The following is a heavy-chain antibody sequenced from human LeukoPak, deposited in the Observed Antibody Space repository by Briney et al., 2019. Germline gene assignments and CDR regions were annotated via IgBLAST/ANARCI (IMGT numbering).Heavy chain of an antibody. CDR3: VKGGYDILTGYYLFDY. Sequence: GGSLRLSCAASGFTFSSYAMHWVRQAPGKGLEYVSAISSNGGSTYYADSVKGRFTISRDNSKNTLYLQMSSLRAEDTAVYYCVKGGYDILTGYYLFDYWGQGTLVTVSS. V-gene: IGHV3-64D*06. D-gene: IGHD3-9*01. CDR2: ISSNGGST. J-gene: IGHJ4*02. CDR1: GFTFSSYA.